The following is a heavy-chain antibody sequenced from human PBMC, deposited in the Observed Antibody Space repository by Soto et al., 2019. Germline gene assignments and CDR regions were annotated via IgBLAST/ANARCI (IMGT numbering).Heavy chain of an antibody. CDR3: ARGEGIWSGYYTVVDDFDI. J-gene: IGHJ3*02. CDR1: GGSISSGGYS. Sequence: PSETLSLTCAVSGGSISSGGYSWSWIRQPPGKGLEWIGYIYHSGSTYYNPSLKSRVTISVDRSKNQFSLKLSSVTAADTAVYYCARGEGIWSGYYTVVDDFDIWGQGTMVTASS. D-gene: IGHD3-3*01. V-gene: IGHV4-30-2*01. CDR2: IYHSGST.